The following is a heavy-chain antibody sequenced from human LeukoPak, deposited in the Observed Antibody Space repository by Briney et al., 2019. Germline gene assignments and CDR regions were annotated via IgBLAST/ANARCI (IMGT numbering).Heavy chain of an antibody. CDR2: IQNNGIDK. CDR3: AEESGTVKPSHFNY. Sequence: GGSLRLSCAASGLAFSNYGIHWVRQAPGKGLEWVLFIQNNGIDKYYADSVKGRFTVSRDNSKNTVYLEMNSLRPEDTAVYYCAEESGTVKPSHFNYWGQGTLVTVSS. J-gene: IGHJ4*02. D-gene: IGHD3-3*01. CDR1: GLAFSNYG. V-gene: IGHV3-30*02.